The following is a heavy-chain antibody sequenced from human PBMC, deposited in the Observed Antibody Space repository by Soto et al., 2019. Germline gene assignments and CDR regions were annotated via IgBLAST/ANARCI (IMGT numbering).Heavy chain of an antibody. CDR1: GFSLSTSGVG. CDR2: IYWNDDK. V-gene: IGHV2-5*01. J-gene: IGHJ6*02. Sequence: SGPTLVDPPQTLTLTCTFSGFSLSTSGVGVGWIRQPPGKALEWLALIYWNDDKRYSPSLKSRLTITKDTSKNQVVLTMTNMDPVDTVTYYCAHSPVVPAIIRVYYYYYVMDVWGQGTRDTVSS. D-gene: IGHD2-2*01. CDR3: AHSPVVPAIIRVYYYYYVMDV.